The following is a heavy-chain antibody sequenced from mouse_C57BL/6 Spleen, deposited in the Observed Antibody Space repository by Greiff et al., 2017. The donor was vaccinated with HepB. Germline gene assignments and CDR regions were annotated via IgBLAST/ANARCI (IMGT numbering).Heavy chain of an antibody. Sequence: VKLQQSGAELVMPGASVKLSCKASGYTFTSYWMHWVKQRPGQGLEWIGEIDPSDSYTNYNQKFKGKSTLTVDKSSSTAYMQLSSLTSEDSAVYYCASYGSSYGFAYWGQGTLVTVSA. CDR1: GYTFTSYW. V-gene: IGHV1-69*01. CDR3: ASYGSSYGFAY. J-gene: IGHJ3*01. CDR2: IDPSDSYT. D-gene: IGHD1-1*01.